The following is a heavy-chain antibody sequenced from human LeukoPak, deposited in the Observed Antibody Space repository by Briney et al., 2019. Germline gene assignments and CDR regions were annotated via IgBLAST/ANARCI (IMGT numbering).Heavy chain of an antibody. V-gene: IGHV3-74*01. CDR3: ARGLRGNSYGSDY. D-gene: IGHD5-18*01. CDR1: GFTFSSYW. CDR2: INTDASRT. Sequence: GGSLRLSCAASGFTFSSYWMHWVRQAPGKGLVWVSRINTDASRTTYADSAKGRFTISRDNAKNTVHLQMNSLRADDTAVYYCARGLRGNSYGSDYWGQGTLVTVSS. J-gene: IGHJ4*02.